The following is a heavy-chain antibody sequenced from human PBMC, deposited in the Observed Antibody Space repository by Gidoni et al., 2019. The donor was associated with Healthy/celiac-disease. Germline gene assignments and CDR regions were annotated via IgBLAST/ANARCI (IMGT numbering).Heavy chain of an antibody. CDR1: GFTFTSSA. CDR2: IVVGSGNT. CDR3: AAEGYCSGGSCYGDDYGMDV. V-gene: IGHV1-58*02. D-gene: IGHD2-15*01. J-gene: IGHJ6*02. Sequence: QMQLVQSGPEVKKPGTSVKVSCKASGFTFTSSAMQWVRQARGQRLEWIGWIVVGSGNTNYAQKFQERVTITRDMSTSTAYMELSSLRSEDTAVYYCAAEGYCSGGSCYGDDYGMDVWGQGTTVTVSS.